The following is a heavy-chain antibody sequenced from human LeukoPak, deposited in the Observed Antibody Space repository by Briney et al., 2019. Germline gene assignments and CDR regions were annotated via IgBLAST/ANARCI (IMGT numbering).Heavy chain of an antibody. CDR1: GYTFTSYY. CDR2: INPSGGST. D-gene: IGHD6-13*01. Sequence: ASVKVSCKASGYTFTSYYMHWVRQAPGQGLEWMGIINPSGGSTSYAQKFQGRVTMTRDTSTSTVYMELSSLRSEDTAVYYCARAPGIAAPADAFDIWGQGTMVTVSS. J-gene: IGHJ3*02. V-gene: IGHV1-46*01. CDR3: ARAPGIAAPADAFDI.